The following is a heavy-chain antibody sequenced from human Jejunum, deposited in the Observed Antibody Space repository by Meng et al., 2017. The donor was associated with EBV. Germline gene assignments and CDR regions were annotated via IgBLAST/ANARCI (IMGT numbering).Heavy chain of an antibody. CDR2: LNPNNGAT. CDR3: VGEIVAPYSFDQ. Sequence: QVQRVQSGAEVKNPGASVKLSCKTSGYTFIDYHVHWVRQAPGQGLEWMGILNPNNGATSYAQRIRGRVTMTRDTSTSTVYMELSSLRSEDTALYYCVGEIVAPYSFDQWGQGTLVTVSS. V-gene: IGHV1-46*01. D-gene: IGHD5-12*01. CDR1: GYTFIDYH. J-gene: IGHJ4*02.